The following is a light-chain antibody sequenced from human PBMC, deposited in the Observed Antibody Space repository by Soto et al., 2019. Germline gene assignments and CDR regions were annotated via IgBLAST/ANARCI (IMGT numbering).Light chain of an antibody. Sequence: DIQMTQSPSTLSASVGDRVTITCRASQSISSWLAWYQQKPGKAPKLLIYDASSLEREVPSRFSGSGSGTEFTLNISSLQPDDFATYYCQQYNSYSWTVGQGTKVEIK. CDR2: DAS. J-gene: IGKJ1*01. CDR3: QQYNSYSWT. V-gene: IGKV1-5*01. CDR1: QSISSW.